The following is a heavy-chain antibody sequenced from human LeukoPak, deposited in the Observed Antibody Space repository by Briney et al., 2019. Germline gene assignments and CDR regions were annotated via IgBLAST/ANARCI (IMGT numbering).Heavy chain of an antibody. CDR2: ISGSGSTT. J-gene: IGHJ6*04. V-gene: IGHV3-23*01. CDR3: AELGITMIGGV. Sequence: GGSLRLSCAASGFTFSSYAMNWVRQAPGKGLEWVSAISGSGSTTYYADSVKGRFTISRDNAKNSLYLQMNSLRAEDTAVYYCAELGITMIGGVWGKGTTVTISS. D-gene: IGHD3-10*02. CDR1: GFTFSSYA.